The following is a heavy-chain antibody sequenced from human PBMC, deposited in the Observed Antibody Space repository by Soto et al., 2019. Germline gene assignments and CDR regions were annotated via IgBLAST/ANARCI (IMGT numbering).Heavy chain of an antibody. CDR2: ISSSGSTI. V-gene: IGHV3-11*01. CDR1: GFTFSDYY. Sequence: GGSLRLSCAASGFTFSDYYMSWIRQAPGKGLEWVSYISSSGSTIYYADSVKGRFTISRDNAKNSLYLQMDSLRAEDTAVYYCARERSNYDFLSGYGPYGMDVWGQGPIVTVS. J-gene: IGHJ6*02. D-gene: IGHD3-3*01. CDR3: ARERSNYDFLSGYGPYGMDV.